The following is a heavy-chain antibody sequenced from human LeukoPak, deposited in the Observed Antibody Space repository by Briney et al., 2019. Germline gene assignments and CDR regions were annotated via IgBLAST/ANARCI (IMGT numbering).Heavy chain of an antibody. V-gene: IGHV4-34*01. Sequence: SETLSLTCAVYGGSFSGYYWGWIRQPPGKGLEWIGEINHSGSTNYNPSLKSRVTISVDTSKNQFSLKLSSVTAADTAVYYCARHSPYYDILTGYSHSYYFDYWGQGTLVTVSS. CDR1: GGSFSGYY. CDR2: INHSGST. CDR3: ARHSPYYDILTGYSHSYYFDY. D-gene: IGHD3-9*01. J-gene: IGHJ4*02.